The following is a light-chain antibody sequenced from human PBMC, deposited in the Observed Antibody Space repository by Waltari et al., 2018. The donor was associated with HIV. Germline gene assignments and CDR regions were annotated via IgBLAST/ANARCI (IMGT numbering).Light chain of an antibody. V-gene: IGLV1-44*01. J-gene: IGLJ3*02. Sequence: QSVLTQPPSASGTPGQRVTISCSGSSSNIGSNTVNWYQQLPGTAPKLLIYSNNQRPSGVPGRLSGSKSGTSASLAISGLQSEDEADYYCAAWDDSLNGFWVFGGGTKLTVL. CDR2: SNN. CDR1: SSNIGSNT. CDR3: AAWDDSLNGFWV.